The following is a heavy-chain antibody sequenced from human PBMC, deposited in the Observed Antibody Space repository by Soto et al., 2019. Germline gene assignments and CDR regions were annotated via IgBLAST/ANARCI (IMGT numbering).Heavy chain of an antibody. CDR3: AREGHYYGSGSYYPDDY. CDR2: INPSGGST. V-gene: IGHV1-46*01. J-gene: IGHJ4*02. Sequence: ASVKVSCKASGYTFTSYYMHWVRQAPGQGLEWMGIINPSGGSTSYAQKFQGRVTMTRDTSTSTVYMELSSLRSEDTAVYYCAREGHYYGSGSYYPDDYWGQGTLVTVSS. D-gene: IGHD3-10*01. CDR1: GYTFTSYY.